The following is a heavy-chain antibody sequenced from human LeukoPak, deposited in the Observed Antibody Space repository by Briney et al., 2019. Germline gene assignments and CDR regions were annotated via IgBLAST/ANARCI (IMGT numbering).Heavy chain of an antibody. CDR2: ISSSSSYI. V-gene: IGHV3-21*01. J-gene: IGHJ4*02. CDR1: GFTFSSYS. CDR3: ASGPRREYFFDY. Sequence: GGSLRLSCAASGFTFSSYSMNWVRQAPGKGLEWVSSISSSSSYIYYADSVKGRFTISRDNAKNSLYLQMNTLRGEDTAVYFCASGPRREYFFDYWGQGTLVTVSS.